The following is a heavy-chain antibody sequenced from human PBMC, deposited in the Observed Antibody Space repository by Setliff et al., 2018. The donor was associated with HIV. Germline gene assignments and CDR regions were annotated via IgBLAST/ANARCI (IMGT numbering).Heavy chain of an antibody. D-gene: IGHD3-10*01. CDR3: AKDSLDLEITMVRGVPY. CDR2: ISYDGRNK. J-gene: IGHJ4*02. CDR1: GFTFSSYT. Sequence: GGSLRLSCAASGFTFSSYTMNWVRQAPGKGLEWVAVISYDGRNKYYANSVKGRFTISRDNSKNTLYLQMNSLRAEDTAVYYCAKDSLDLEITMVRGVPYWGQGTLVTAPQ. V-gene: IGHV3-30*04.